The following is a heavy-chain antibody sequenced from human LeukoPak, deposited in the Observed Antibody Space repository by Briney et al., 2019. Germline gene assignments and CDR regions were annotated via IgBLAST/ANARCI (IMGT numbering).Heavy chain of an antibody. CDR2: INPNSGGT. CDR3: ARDSTSSRGNTY. J-gene: IGHJ4*02. Sequence: ASVKVSCKASGYSFTGHYMHWVRQAPGQGLEWMGRINPNSGGTNYAQNFQDRVTMTRDTSTSTAYMELSRLRSDNTAVYYCARDSTSSRGNTYWGQGTLVTVSS. V-gene: IGHV1-2*06. D-gene: IGHD2-15*01. CDR1: GYSFTGHY.